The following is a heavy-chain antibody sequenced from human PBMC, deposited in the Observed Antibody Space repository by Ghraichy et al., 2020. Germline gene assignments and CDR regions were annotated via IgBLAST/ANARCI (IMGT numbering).Heavy chain of an antibody. Sequence: GESLNISCAASGFTFRRYRMCWVRQAPGKGLEWVANIKVDGGEKYYVDSVEGRFTISRDNAKNSLYLQMNSLRGEDTALYYCARETSHGDGSPDYWGQGTLVTVSS. CDR3: ARETSHGDGSPDY. J-gene: IGHJ4*02. D-gene: IGHD1-26*01. CDR1: GFTFRRYR. CDR2: IKVDGGEK. V-gene: IGHV3-7*01.